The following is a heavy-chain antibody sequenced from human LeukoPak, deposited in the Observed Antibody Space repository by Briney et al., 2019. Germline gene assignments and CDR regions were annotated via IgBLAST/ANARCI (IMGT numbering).Heavy chain of an antibody. Sequence: PGGSLRLSCAASGFTFRNYAVSWVRQAPGKGLEWVSAISGSGINTYYADSVKGRFTISRDNSKNTLYLQMNSLRAEDTAVYYCLLVVAEDWFDPWGQGTLVTVSS. D-gene: IGHD2-2*01. CDR1: GFTFRNYA. V-gene: IGHV3-23*01. CDR2: ISGSGINT. CDR3: LLVVAEDWFDP. J-gene: IGHJ5*02.